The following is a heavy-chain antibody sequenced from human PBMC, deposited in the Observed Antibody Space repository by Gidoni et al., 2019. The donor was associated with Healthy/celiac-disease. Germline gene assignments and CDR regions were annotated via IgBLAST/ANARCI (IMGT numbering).Heavy chain of an antibody. CDR2: INPSGGST. Sequence: QVQLVQSGAEVKKPGASVKVSCKASGYTFTSYYMHWVRQDPGQGLEWMGIINPSGGSTSYAQKFQGRVTMTRDTSTSTVYMELSSLRSEDTAVYYCARDSSVDVVPAAPHYWGQGTLVTVSS. CDR3: ARDSSVDVVPAAPHY. J-gene: IGHJ4*02. V-gene: IGHV1-46*01. D-gene: IGHD2-2*01. CDR1: GYTFTSYY.